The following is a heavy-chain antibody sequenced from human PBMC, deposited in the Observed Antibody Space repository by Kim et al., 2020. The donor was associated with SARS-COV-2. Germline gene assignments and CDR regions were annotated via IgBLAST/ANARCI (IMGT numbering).Heavy chain of an antibody. CDR3: ARDDGLLYPGGYGMDV. CDR2: ISSSSSYI. J-gene: IGHJ6*02. Sequence: GGSLRLSCAASGFTFSSYSMNWVRQAPGKGLEWVSSISSSSSYIYYADSVKGRFTISRDNAKNSLYLQMNSLRAEDTAVYYCARDDGLLYPGGYGMDVWDQGTTVTVSS. V-gene: IGHV3-21*01. D-gene: IGHD2-8*01. CDR1: GFTFSSYS.